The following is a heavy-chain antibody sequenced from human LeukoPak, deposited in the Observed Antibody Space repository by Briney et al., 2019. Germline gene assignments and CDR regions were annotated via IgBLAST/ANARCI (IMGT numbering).Heavy chain of an antibody. J-gene: IGHJ4*02. CDR3: ATEGSFDY. CDR1: GFTFSNYG. CDR2: IRYDGSNK. Sequence: GGSLRLSCAASGFTFSNYGMHWVRQAPGKGLEWVAFIRYDGSNKYYADSVKGRLTISRDNSKNTLYLQMNSLRAEDAAVYYCATEGSFDYWGQGTLVTVSS. V-gene: IGHV3-30*02.